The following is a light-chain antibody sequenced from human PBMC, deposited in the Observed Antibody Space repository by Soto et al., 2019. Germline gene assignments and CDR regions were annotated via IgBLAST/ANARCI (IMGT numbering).Light chain of an antibody. Sequence: QSVLTQPASVSGSPGQSITISCTGTSSDVGGYNYVSWYQQHPGKAPKLMIYDVSKRPSGVSNRFSGSKSGNXASXTISGLQAEDEADYYCSSYTSSSSDVVFXXGTKXXVL. CDR1: SSDVGGYNY. CDR3: SSYTSSSSDVV. J-gene: IGLJ2*01. CDR2: DVS. V-gene: IGLV2-14*01.